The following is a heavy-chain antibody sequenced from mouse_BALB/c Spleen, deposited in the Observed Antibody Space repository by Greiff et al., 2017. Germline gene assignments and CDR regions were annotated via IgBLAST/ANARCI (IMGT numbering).Heavy chain of an antibody. CDR1: GYTFTSYW. CDR3: ARAGIDGYYPYYFDY. J-gene: IGHJ2*01. Sequence: QVQLQQPGAELVKPGASVKLSCKASGYTFTSYWMHWVKQRPGQGLEWIGEINPSNGRTNYNEKFKSKATLTVDKSSSTAYMQLSSLTSEDSAVYYCARAGIDGYYPYYFDYWGQGTTLTVSS. CDR2: INPSNGRT. D-gene: IGHD2-3*01. V-gene: IGHV1S81*02.